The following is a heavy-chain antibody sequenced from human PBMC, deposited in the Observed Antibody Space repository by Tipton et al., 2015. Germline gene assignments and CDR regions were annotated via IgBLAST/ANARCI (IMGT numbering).Heavy chain of an antibody. Sequence: VQLVQSGAEVKKPGESLKISCRGSGFTFTNYWIAWFRQMPGKGLEWMGIIFPGDSETKYSPSFQGQVIMSVDESISTAYLQWGSLKASDTAMYYCVRDVGAYGLDVWGQGTTVTVSS. CDR1: GFTFTNYW. V-gene: IGHV5-51*01. CDR3: VRDVGAYGLDV. CDR2: IFPGDSET. J-gene: IGHJ6*02. D-gene: IGHD3-10*01.